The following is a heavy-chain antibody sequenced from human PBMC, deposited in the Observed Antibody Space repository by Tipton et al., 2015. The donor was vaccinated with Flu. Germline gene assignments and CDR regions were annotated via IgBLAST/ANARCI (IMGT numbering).Heavy chain of an antibody. D-gene: IGHD6-13*01. CDR3: ASRSSSAY. Sequence: SLRLSCAASGFTFSSYSMNWVRQAPGKGLEWVSSISSSSSYIYYADSVKGRFTISRDNAKNSLYLQTNSLRAEDTAVYYCASRSSSAYWGQGTLVTVSS. CDR1: GFTFSSYS. V-gene: IGHV3-21*01. J-gene: IGHJ4*02. CDR2: ISSSSSYI.